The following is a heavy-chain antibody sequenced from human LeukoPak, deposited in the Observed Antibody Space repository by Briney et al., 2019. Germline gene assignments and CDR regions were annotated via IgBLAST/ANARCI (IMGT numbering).Heavy chain of an antibody. D-gene: IGHD5-24*01. CDR2: IGYSGANT. J-gene: IGHJ4*02. Sequence: GGSLRLSCAASGFTFSTFGMHWVRQAPGEGLEWVAYIGYSGANTYYADSVKGRFTISRDNAKNSLYLQMNSLRAEDTAVYYCARDGRNGYNMDYWGQGTLVTVSS. CDR1: GFTFSTFG. V-gene: IGHV3-30*02. CDR3: ARDGRNGYNMDY.